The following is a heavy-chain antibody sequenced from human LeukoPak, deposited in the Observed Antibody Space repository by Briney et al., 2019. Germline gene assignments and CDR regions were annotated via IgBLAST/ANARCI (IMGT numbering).Heavy chain of an antibody. CDR3: AIRDFRGFTMVRGVGSGMDV. D-gene: IGHD3-10*01. CDR1: GYTFTSYD. J-gene: IGHJ6*02. V-gene: IGHV1-8*01. CDR2: TNPNSGNT. Sequence: ASVKVSCKASGYTFTSYDINWVRQATGQGLEWMGWTNPNSGNTGYAQKFQGRVTMTRNTSISTAYMELSSLRSEDTAVYYCAIRDFRGFTMVRGVGSGMDVWGQGTTVTVSS.